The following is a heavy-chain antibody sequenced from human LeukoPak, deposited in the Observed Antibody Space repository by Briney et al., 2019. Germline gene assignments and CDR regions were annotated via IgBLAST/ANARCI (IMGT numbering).Heavy chain of an antibody. CDR2: ISSSSSYI. CDR1: GFTFSSYA. CDR3: ARVSSGGGAY. V-gene: IGHV3-21*01. D-gene: IGHD2-15*01. Sequence: PGGSLRLSCAASGFTFSSYAMSWVRQAPGKGLEWVSSISSSSSYIYYADSVKGRFTISRDNAKNSLYLQMNSLRAEDTAVYYCARVSSGGGAYWGQGTLVTVSS. J-gene: IGHJ4*02.